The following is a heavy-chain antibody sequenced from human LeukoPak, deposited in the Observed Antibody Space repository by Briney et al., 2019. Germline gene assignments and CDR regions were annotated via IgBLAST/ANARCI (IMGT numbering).Heavy chain of an antibody. CDR1: GGSTSNYF. Sequence: SETLSLTCTVSGGSTSNYFCMWLRQSAGKGLEWIGCIHTSGSTNYNPTLKSRVSMSVNTSKNQFSLQLSSVTAADTAVYYCARDPEGHGYYFDYWGQGALVTVSS. V-gene: IGHV4-4*07. D-gene: IGHD3-3*01. CDR2: IHTSGST. CDR3: ARDPEGHGYYFDY. J-gene: IGHJ4*02.